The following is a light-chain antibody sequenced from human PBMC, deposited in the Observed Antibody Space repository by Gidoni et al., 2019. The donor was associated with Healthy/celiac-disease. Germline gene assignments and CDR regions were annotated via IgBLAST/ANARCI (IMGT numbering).Light chain of an antibody. CDR2: KVS. Sequence: DVVMTQSPLSLPVTLGQPASISCTSSQSLVYSDGNTYLNWLQQRPGQSPRRLIYKVSNRDSGVPDRFSGSGSGTDFTLKSSRVEAEDVGVYYCMQGTHWPFTFGPGTKVDIK. CDR1: QSLVYSDGNTY. CDR3: MQGTHWPFT. J-gene: IGKJ3*01. V-gene: IGKV2-30*01.